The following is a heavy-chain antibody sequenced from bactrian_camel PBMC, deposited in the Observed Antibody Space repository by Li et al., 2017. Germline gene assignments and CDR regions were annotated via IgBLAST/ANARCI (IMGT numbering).Heavy chain of an antibody. V-gene: IGHV3S25*01. CDR1: PYPYRTYC. D-gene: IGHD6*01. Sequence: QLVESGGGQVEAGRSLRLSCAASPYPYRTYCMGWFRQAPGKEREGVATIGFGGSGTYYADSVKGRFTISQDNANNTVYLQMNSLKPEDTAMYYCAAGAGNCYAGRLFRPNAFGYKGQGTQVTVS. CDR3: AAGAGNCYAGRLFRPNAFGY. CDR2: IGFGGSGT. J-gene: IGHJ6*01.